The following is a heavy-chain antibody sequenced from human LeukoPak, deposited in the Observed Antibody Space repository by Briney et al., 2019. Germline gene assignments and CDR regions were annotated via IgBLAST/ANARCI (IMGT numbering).Heavy chain of an antibody. CDR1: GFTFSSYA. Sequence: GGSLRLSCAASGFTFSSYAMTWVRQAPGKGLEWVSAISGSGGSTYYADSVKGRFTISRDNAKNSLYLQMNSLRAEDTAVYYCARVMKGSSFYFDYWGQGTLVTVSS. D-gene: IGHD6-6*01. CDR2: ISGSGGST. J-gene: IGHJ4*02. V-gene: IGHV3-23*01. CDR3: ARVMKGSSFYFDY.